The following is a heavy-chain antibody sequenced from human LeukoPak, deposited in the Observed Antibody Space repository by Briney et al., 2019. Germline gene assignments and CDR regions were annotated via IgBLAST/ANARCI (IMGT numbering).Heavy chain of an antibody. CDR3: ARDSVVLPYFFDY. J-gene: IGHJ4*02. CDR1: RYTFTSYG. D-gene: IGHD2-21*01. Sequence: ASVKVSCKASRYTFTSYGISWVRQAPGQGLEWMGWISAYNGNTFYAQNLQGRVTKTTDTSASTAYMELRSLRSDDTAVYFCARDSVVLPYFFDYWGQGTLVTVSS. V-gene: IGHV1-18*01. CDR2: ISAYNGNT.